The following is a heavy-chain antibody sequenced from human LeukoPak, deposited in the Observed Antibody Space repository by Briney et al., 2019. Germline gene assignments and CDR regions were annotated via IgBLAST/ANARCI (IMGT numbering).Heavy chain of an antibody. V-gene: IGHV1-69*05. J-gene: IGHJ4*02. D-gene: IGHD5-12*01. CDR2: IIPMFGTT. CDR3: ATLAYSGFGPRSDSDY. Sequence: GASVKVSCKASGDTLSSDAVNWVRQAPGQGLEWMGGIIPMFGTTIFAPKFQGRLTVTTDASTSTGYMELTSLQSEDTAVYYCATLAYSGFGPRSDSDYWGQGTLVTVSS. CDR1: GDTLSSDA.